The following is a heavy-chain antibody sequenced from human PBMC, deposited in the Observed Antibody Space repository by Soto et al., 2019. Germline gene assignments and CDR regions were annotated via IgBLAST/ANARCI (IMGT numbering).Heavy chain of an antibody. CDR1: GFTFTSHA. CDR2: INGGSGNT. V-gene: IGHV1-3*01. Sequence: GASVKVSCKSSGFTFTSHAIHWLRQAPGQRPQWMGWINGGSGNTKYSQDFQGRVTFTRDTFATTAYLELSSLRSEDTAVYYCARVPPWGNSAGDYYIQHYDSWGQGTPVTVSS. D-gene: IGHD3-10*01. CDR3: ARVPPWGNSAGDYYIQHYDS. J-gene: IGHJ4*02.